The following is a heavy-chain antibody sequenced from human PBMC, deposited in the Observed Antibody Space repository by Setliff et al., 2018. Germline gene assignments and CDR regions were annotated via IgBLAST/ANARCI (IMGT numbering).Heavy chain of an antibody. CDR2: IYSSGST. CDR3: ARRRWLQFYYYYGMDV. D-gene: IGHD4-4*01. Sequence: SETLSLTCTVSGGSISSGDYYWSWIRQPPGKGLEWTGYIYSSGSTYYNPSLKSRVTISVDTSKNQFSLKLSSVTAADTAVYYCARRRWLQFYYYYGMDVWGQGTTVTVSS. V-gene: IGHV4-30-4*08. CDR1: GGSISSGDYY. J-gene: IGHJ6*02.